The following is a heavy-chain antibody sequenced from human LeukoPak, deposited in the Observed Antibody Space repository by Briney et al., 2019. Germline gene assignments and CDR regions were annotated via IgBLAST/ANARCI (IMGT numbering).Heavy chain of an antibody. J-gene: IGHJ4*02. CDR2: IYYSGST. D-gene: IGHD2-2*01. CDR1: GGSISSSSYY. CDR3: ARRCSSTSCFLALDY. Sequence: PSETLSLTCTVSGGSISSSSYYWGWIRQPPGKGLEWIGSIYYSGSTYYNPSLKSRVTISVDTSKNQFSLKLSSVTAADTAVYYCARRCSSTSCFLALDYWGQGTLVTVSS. V-gene: IGHV4-39*07.